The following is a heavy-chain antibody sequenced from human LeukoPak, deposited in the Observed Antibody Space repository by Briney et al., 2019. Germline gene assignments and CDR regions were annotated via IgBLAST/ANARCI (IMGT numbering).Heavy chain of an antibody. CDR3: ARRGANSGSYSHFDL. V-gene: IGHV4-39*07. CDR1: GGSISSSSHY. D-gene: IGHD1-26*01. CDR2: IYYSGST. Sequence: SETLSLTCIVSGGSISSSSHYWGWIRQPPGKGLEWIGSIYYSGSTYYGPSLKSRVTISVDTSKNQFSLKLSSVTAADTAVYSCARRGANSGSYSHFDLWGRGTLVTVSA. J-gene: IGHJ2*01.